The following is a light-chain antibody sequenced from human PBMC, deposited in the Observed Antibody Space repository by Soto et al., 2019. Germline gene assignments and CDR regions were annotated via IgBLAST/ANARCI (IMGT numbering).Light chain of an antibody. Sequence: ALTQPPSASGSPGQSVTISCTGTSSDVGGYNYVSWYQHHPDKAPKLIIYEVYKRPSGVPDRFSGSKSGNTASLTVSGLQAEYEAEYYCSSYAASDSFVVFGGGTKLTVL. CDR2: EVY. V-gene: IGLV2-8*01. CDR3: SSYAASDSFVV. J-gene: IGLJ2*01. CDR1: SSDVGGYNY.